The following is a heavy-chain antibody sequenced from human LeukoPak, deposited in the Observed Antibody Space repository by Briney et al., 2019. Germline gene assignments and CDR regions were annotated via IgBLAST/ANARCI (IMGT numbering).Heavy chain of an antibody. CDR1: GFTFSTYE. D-gene: IGHD2-8*01. V-gene: IGHV3-48*03. CDR2: ISSSGSTI. J-gene: IGHJ6*02. CDR3: ARDRAILMVYANDQDYGMDV. Sequence: GGSLRLSCEASGFTFSTYEMNWVRQAPGKGLEWVSYISSSGSTIYYADSVKGRFTISRDNAKNSLYLQMNSLRAEDTAVYYCARDRAILMVYANDQDYGMDVWGQGTTVTVSS.